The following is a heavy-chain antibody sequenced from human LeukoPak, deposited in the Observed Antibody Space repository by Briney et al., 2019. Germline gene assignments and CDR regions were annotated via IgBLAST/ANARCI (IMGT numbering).Heavy chain of an antibody. J-gene: IGHJ6*04. V-gene: IGHV1-69*06. CDR2: IIPIFGTA. CDR3: ARAPAPYCSGGGCYQPDV. Sequence: SVKVSCKASGYTFTGYYIHWVRQAPGQGLEWMGGIIPIFGTANYAQKFQGRVTITADKSTSTAYMELTSLRSEDTAVYYCARAPAPYCSGGGCYQPDVWGKGTTVTVSS. D-gene: IGHD2-15*01. CDR1: GYTFTGYY.